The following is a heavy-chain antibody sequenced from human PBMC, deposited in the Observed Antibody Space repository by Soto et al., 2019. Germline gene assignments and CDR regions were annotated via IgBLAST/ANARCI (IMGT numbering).Heavy chain of an antibody. V-gene: IGHV1-18*04. CDR1: GYTFTSYG. D-gene: IGHD2-21*01. CDR2: ISAYNGNT. CDR3: ARVPVATLWAPTKSGSSPDY. Sequence: GASVKVSCKASGYTFTSYGISWVRQAPGQGLEWMGWISAYNGNTNYAQKLQGRVTMTTDTSTSTAYMELRSLRSDDTAVYYCARVPVATLWAPTKSGSSPDYWGQGTLVTVSS. J-gene: IGHJ4*02.